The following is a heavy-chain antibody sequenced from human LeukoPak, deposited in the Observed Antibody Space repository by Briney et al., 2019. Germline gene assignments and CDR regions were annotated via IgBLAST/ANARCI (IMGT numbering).Heavy chain of an antibody. J-gene: IGHJ5*02. D-gene: IGHD4-17*01. Sequence: PSETLSLTCAVYGGSFSGYYWSWIRQPPGKGLEWIGEINHSGSTNYNPSLESRVTISVDTSKNQFSLKLSSVTAADTAVYYCARHSRLRQLHPWGQGTLVTVSS. V-gene: IGHV4-34*01. CDR3: ARHSRLRQLHP. CDR2: INHSGST. CDR1: GGSFSGYY.